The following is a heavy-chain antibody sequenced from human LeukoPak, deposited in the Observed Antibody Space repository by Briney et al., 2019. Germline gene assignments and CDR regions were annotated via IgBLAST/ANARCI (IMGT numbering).Heavy chain of an antibody. CDR3: ARGAPGYYYGMDV. V-gene: IGHV1-69*13. J-gene: IGHJ6*02. Sequence: VASVKVSCKASGGTFSSYAISWVRQAPGQGLEWMGGIIPIFGTANYAQKFQGRVTITADESTSTAYMELSSLRSEDTAVYYCARGAPGYYYGMDVWGQGTLVTVSS. CDR2: IIPIFGTA. CDR1: GGTFSSYA.